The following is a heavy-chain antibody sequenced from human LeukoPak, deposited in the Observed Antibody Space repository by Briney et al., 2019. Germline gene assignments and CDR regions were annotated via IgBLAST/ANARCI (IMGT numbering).Heavy chain of an antibody. D-gene: IGHD3-3*01. V-gene: IGHV4-34*01. CDR2: INHSGST. Sequence: SSETLSLTCAVYGGSFSGYYWSWIRQPPGKGLEWIGEINHSGSTNYNPSLKSRVTISVDTSKNQFSLKLSSVTAADTAAYYCARVRMDAFDIWGQGTMVTVSS. CDR1: GGSFSGYY. J-gene: IGHJ3*02. CDR3: ARVRMDAFDI.